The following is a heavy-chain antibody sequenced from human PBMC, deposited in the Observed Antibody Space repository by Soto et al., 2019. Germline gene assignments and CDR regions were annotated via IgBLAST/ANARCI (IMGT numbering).Heavy chain of an antibody. J-gene: IGHJ6*02. Sequence: PGESLKISCKGSGYSFTSYWIGWVRQMPGKGLEWMGIIYPGDSDTRYSPSFQGQVTISADKSISTAYLQWSSLKASDTAMYYCARLWLGHRDYYYGMDVWGQGTTVTVSS. V-gene: IGHV5-51*01. CDR1: GYSFTSYW. CDR3: ARLWLGHRDYYYGMDV. CDR2: IYPGDSDT. D-gene: IGHD1-26*01.